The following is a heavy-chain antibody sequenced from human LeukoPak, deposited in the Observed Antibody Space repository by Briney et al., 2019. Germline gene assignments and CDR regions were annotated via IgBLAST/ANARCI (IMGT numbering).Heavy chain of an antibody. CDR2: IYPRDGST. CDR1: GYTFTSNY. CDR3: ARDQEGFDY. V-gene: IGHV1-46*01. Sequence: ASVKVSRKASGYTFTSNYIHWVRQAPGQGLEWMGMIYPRDGSTSYAQKFQGRVTVTRDTSTSTVHMELSGLRSEDTAVYYCARDQEGFDYWGQGTLVTVSS. J-gene: IGHJ4*02.